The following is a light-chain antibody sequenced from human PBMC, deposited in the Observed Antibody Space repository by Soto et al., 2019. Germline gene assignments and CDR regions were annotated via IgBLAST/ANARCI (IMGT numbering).Light chain of an antibody. CDR2: AAS. CDR1: ESISRH. J-gene: IGKJ5*01. Sequence: DIPMTQSPSSLSASVGDRVTITCRASESISRHLNWYQQKPGKAPKLLIYAASSLQNGVPSRFSGGGSGTDFSLTISNLQPEDFATYYCQQSYSTLSITFGQGTRLEIK. CDR3: QQSYSTLSIT. V-gene: IGKV1-39*01.